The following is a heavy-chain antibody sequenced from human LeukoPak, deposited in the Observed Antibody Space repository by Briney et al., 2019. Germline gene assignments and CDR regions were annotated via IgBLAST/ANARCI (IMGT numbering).Heavy chain of an antibody. V-gene: IGHV3-74*01. CDR2: INTDGRIT. J-gene: IGHJ4*02. D-gene: IGHD1-14*01. Sequence: EPGGSLRLSCEASGFTFTSYAMRWVRQAPGKGLVWVAPINTDGRITNYVEPVKGRFTVSRDNAENTLYLEMNNLRPEDTAVYYCIRDTHVGLNLEYWGQGSLATVT. CDR3: IRDTHVGLNLEY. CDR1: GFTFTSYA.